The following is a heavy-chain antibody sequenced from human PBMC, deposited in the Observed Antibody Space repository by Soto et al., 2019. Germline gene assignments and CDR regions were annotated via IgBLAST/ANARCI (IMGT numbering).Heavy chain of an antibody. D-gene: IGHD1-26*01. CDR1: GGTFSSYA. CDR2: LIPMFGTA. Sequence: ASVKVSCKASGGTFSSYAISWVRQAPGQGLEWMGGLIPMFGTANYAQKFQGRVTITADESTSTAYMELSSLRFEDTAVYYCARSEYSGSYYGYYYYGMDVWGQGTTVPVS. CDR3: ARSEYSGSYYGYYYYGMDV. J-gene: IGHJ6*02. V-gene: IGHV1-69*13.